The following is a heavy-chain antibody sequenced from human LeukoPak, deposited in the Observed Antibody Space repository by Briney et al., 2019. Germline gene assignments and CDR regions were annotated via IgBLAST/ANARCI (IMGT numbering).Heavy chain of an antibody. V-gene: IGHV3-13*01. CDR1: GFTFSSYD. CDR3: ARAKSRGYCSSTSCPFYYYYYYYMDV. J-gene: IGHJ6*03. D-gene: IGHD2-2*01. CDR2: IGTAGDT. Sequence: GGSLRLSCAASGFTFSSYDMHWVRHATGNGLEWVSAIGTAGDTYYPGSVKGRFTISRENAKNSLYLQMNSLRAGDTAVYYCARAKSRGYCSSTSCPFYYYYYYYMDVWGKGTTVTVSS.